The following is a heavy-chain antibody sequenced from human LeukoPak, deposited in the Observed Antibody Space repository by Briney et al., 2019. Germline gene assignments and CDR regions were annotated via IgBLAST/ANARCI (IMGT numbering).Heavy chain of an antibody. Sequence: SVKVSCKASGGTFSSYAISWVRQAPGQGLEWMGTIIPIFGIANYAQKFQGRVTITADKSTSTAYMELSSLRSEDTAVYYCARGAGSTGYYYGMDVWGQGTTVTVSS. CDR2: IIPIFGIA. CDR1: GGTFSSYA. J-gene: IGHJ6*01. D-gene: IGHD4-11*01. V-gene: IGHV1-69*04. CDR3: ARGAGSTGYYYGMDV.